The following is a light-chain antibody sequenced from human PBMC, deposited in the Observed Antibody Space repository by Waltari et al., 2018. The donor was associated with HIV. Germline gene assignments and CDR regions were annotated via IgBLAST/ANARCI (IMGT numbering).Light chain of an antibody. CDR1: NIETKS. CDR2: YDS. Sequence: SYVLTQPPSVSVAPGKTASITCGGNNIETKSVHWNQQKPGQAPVLVIYYDSDRPPGIPERFSGSNSGNTATLTITRVEAGDEADYFCQVWDPTTDHMVFGGGTKLTVL. J-gene: IGLJ3*02. V-gene: IGLV3-21*04. CDR3: QVWDPTTDHMV.